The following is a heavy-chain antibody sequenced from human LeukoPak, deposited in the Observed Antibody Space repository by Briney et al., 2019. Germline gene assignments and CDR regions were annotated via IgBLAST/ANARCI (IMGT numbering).Heavy chain of an antibody. D-gene: IGHD3-10*01. CDR2: ISGSGGST. V-gene: IGHV3-23*01. J-gene: IGHJ4*02. CDR1: GFTFSSYA. Sequence: PGGSLRLSCAASGFTFSSYAMSWVRQAPGKGLEWVSAISGSGGSTYYADSVKGRFTISRDNSKNTLYLQMNSLRAEDTAVYYCAKDHFPLPDTMVRGVIKDWGQGTLVTVSS. CDR3: AKDHFPLPDTMVRGVIKD.